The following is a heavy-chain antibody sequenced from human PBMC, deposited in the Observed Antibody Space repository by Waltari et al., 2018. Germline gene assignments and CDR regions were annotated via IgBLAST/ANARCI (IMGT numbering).Heavy chain of an antibody. D-gene: IGHD4-17*01. J-gene: IGHJ5*02. CDR2: IIPIFCTA. CDR3: APLPEDAGTVTTSGWFDP. Sequence: QVQLVQSGAEVKKPGSSVKVSCKASGGTFSSYAISWVRPAPGQGLEWMGGIIPIFCTANYAQKFQGRVTITADESTSTAYMELSSLRSEDTAVYYCAPLPEDAGTVTTSGWFDPWGQGTLVTVSS. CDR1: GGTFSSYA. V-gene: IGHV1-69*12.